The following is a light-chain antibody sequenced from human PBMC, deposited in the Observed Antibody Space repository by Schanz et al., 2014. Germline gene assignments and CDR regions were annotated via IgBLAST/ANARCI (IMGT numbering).Light chain of an antibody. Sequence: QSVLTQPASVSGSPGQSITIPCSGTRSDVGDHDYVSWYQQHPGKAPKLIIYDVTSRPSGISHRFSGSKSGNTASLTISGLQAEDEADYYCSSYAGINRIFGTGTKLTVL. CDR2: DVT. CDR1: RSDVGDHDY. V-gene: IGLV2-14*01. CDR3: SSYAGINRI. J-gene: IGLJ1*01.